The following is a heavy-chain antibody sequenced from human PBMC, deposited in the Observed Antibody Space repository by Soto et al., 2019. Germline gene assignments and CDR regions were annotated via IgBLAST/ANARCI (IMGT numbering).Heavy chain of an antibody. CDR3: AKDRGSGYYGSIDF. CDR1: GFSFSTYG. J-gene: IGHJ4*02. V-gene: IGHV3-30*18. D-gene: IGHD2-15*01. CDR2: ISYEGSNS. Sequence: QELVVESGGGVVHPGRSLRLSCAASGFSFSTYGMHWVRQAPGKGLEWVALISYEGSNSYYADSVKGRFTISRDNSKNTVYLQMNSLRAEDTALYYCAKDRGSGYYGSIDFWGQGTLVTVSS.